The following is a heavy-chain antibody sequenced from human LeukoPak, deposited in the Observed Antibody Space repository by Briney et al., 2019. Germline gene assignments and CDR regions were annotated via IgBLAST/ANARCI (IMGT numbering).Heavy chain of an antibody. Sequence: GGSLRLSCAASGFTFNAFGMNWVRQAPGKGLEWVSVIYSGGSTYYADSVKGRFTISRDNSKNTLYLQMNSLRAEDTAVYYCARDNSCSSTSCDYGMDVWGQGTTVTVSS. CDR1: GFTFNAFG. CDR2: IYSGGST. D-gene: IGHD2-2*01. CDR3: ARDNSCSSTSCDYGMDV. V-gene: IGHV3-53*01. J-gene: IGHJ6*02.